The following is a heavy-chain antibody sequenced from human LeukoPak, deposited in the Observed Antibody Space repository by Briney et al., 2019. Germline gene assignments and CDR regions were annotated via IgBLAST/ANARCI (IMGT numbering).Heavy chain of an antibody. CDR2: ISSGSSYI. V-gene: IGHV3-21*01. CDR1: GFTFSTYD. CDR3: ARAAYDSSGSDY. D-gene: IGHD3-22*01. Sequence: GGSLRLSCAASGFTFSTYDMNWVRQGPGRGLEWVSFISSGSSYIYYADSVKGRFTISRDNAKNSLYLQMNSLRAEDTAVYYCARAAYDSSGSDYWGQGTLVTVSS. J-gene: IGHJ4*02.